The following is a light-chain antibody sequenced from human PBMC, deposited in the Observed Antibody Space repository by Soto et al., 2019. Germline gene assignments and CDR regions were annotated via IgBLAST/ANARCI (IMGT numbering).Light chain of an antibody. V-gene: IGKV3-20*01. CDR2: GAS. CDR3: QQYATTPFT. J-gene: IGKJ3*01. Sequence: IALTQSPGTLSLSLGERATVACRASQSVGSNYLSWYQRKPGQAPRLLIYGASSRATGIPDRFSGSGSGTDFTLTISRLEPEDFSVYYCQQYATTPFTFGPGTKVDIK. CDR1: QSVGSNY.